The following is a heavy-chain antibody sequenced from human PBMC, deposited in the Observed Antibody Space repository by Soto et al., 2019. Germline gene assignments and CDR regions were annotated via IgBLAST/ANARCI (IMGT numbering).Heavy chain of an antibody. D-gene: IGHD2-2*01. CDR2: IIPISGTA. J-gene: IGHJ6*02. CDR3: ARSQGCSTSLEISYYYYYGMDA. CDR1: GGTFSSYA. Sequence: QVQLVQSGAEVKKPGSSVKVSCKASGGTFSSYAISWVRQAPGQGLEWMGGIIPISGTANYAQKFQGRVMITMDESTGTGYMELSSLRSEDTAVYYCARSQGCSTSLEISYYYYYGMDAWGQGTTVTVSS. V-gene: IGHV1-69*01.